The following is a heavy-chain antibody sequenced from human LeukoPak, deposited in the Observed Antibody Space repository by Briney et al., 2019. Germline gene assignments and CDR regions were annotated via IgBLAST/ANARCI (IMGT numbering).Heavy chain of an antibody. CDR1: GDSVSSNSAT. J-gene: IGHJ4*02. D-gene: IGHD6-13*01. CDR2: TYYRSKWYN. CDR3: AREYSTSWYDRFDY. V-gene: IGHV6-1*01. Sequence: SQTLSLTCSISGDSVSSNSATWNWIRQSPSRGLEWLGRTYYRSKWYNDYAVSVKSRIIINPDTSKNQFSLQLNSVTPEDTAIYYCAREYSTSWYDRFDYWGQGTLVTVSS.